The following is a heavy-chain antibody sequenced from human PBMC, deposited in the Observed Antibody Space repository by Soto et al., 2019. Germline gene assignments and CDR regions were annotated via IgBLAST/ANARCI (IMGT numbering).Heavy chain of an antibody. J-gene: IGHJ5*02. CDR1: GGSFSGYY. CDR2: INHSGST. Sequence: ETLSLTCAVYGGSFSGYYWSWIRQPPGKGLEWIGEINHSGSTNYNPSLKSRVTISVDTSKNQFSLKLSSVTAADTAVYYCARGNQYYYGSGSYYNNWFDPWGQGTLVTVSS. V-gene: IGHV4-34*01. CDR3: ARGNQYYYGSGSYYNNWFDP. D-gene: IGHD3-10*01.